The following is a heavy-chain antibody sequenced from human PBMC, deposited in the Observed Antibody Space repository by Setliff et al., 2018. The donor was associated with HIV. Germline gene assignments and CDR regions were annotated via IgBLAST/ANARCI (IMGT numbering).Heavy chain of an antibody. J-gene: IGHJ3*02. CDR3: TRDKGYAFDI. CDR2: IRSTPYGGTT. Sequence: PGGSLRLSCAASGFTFSSYWMSWVRQAPGKGLEWVGFIRSTPYGGTTEYAASVKTRFIISRDDSKSIAYLQINSLKTEDTAVYYCTRDKGYAFDIWGQGTMVTVSS. V-gene: IGHV3-49*04. D-gene: IGHD5-18*01. CDR1: GFTFSSYW.